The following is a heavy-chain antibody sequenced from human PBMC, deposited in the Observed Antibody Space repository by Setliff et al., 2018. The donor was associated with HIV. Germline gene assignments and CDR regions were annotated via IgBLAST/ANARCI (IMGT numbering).Heavy chain of an antibody. D-gene: IGHD6-13*01. Sequence: SETLSLTCTVSGYSISSGYYWGWIRQPPGKGLKWIGSIYHSGSTYYNPSLKSRVTISVDTSKNQFSLKLSSVTAADTAVYYCAREAGYSSSWYGYYFDYWGQGTLVTVSS. J-gene: IGHJ4*02. CDR2: IYHSGST. V-gene: IGHV4-38-2*02. CDR3: AREAGYSSSWYGYYFDY. CDR1: GYSISSGYY.